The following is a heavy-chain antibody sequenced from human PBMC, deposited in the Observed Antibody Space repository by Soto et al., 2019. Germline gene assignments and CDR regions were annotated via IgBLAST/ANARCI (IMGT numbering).Heavy chain of an antibody. CDR1: GGTFSSYA. Sequence: QVQLVQSGAEVKKPGSSVKVSCKASGGTFSSYAISWVRQAPGQGLEWMGGIIPILGTANYAQKFQGRVTITADESTSTGYMALSSLRSEDTAVDYCARDLVGHSRSWSLQLGYYYGMDVWGQGTAVTVSS. CDR2: IIPILGTA. D-gene: IGHD6-13*01. CDR3: ARDLVGHSRSWSLQLGYYYGMDV. V-gene: IGHV1-69*12. J-gene: IGHJ6*02.